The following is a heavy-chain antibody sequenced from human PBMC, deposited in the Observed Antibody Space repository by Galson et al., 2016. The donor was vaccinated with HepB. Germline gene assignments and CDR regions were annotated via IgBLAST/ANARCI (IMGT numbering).Heavy chain of an antibody. J-gene: IGHJ4*02. CDR3: AAHSAKDY. D-gene: IGHD6-13*01. V-gene: IGHV3-66*02. CDR2: IYSGDRA. Sequence: APGKGLEWVSVIYSGDRAFYADSVKGRFTISRDNSKNTLYPQMNSLRAEDTAVYYCAAHSAKDYWGQGTLVTVSS.